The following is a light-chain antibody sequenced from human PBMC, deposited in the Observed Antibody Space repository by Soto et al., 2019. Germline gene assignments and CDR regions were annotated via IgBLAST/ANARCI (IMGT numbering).Light chain of an antibody. CDR3: QQYGSSPWT. J-gene: IGKJ1*01. Sequence: DIVLTQSPGTLSLSPGERATLSCRASQSVSNNYLAWYQQKPGQAPRLLIYGASSRATGIPDRFSGSGSGTDFTLTISRLEPEDFAVYYCQQYGSSPWTFGQGTKVEIK. V-gene: IGKV3-20*01. CDR1: QSVSNNY. CDR2: GAS.